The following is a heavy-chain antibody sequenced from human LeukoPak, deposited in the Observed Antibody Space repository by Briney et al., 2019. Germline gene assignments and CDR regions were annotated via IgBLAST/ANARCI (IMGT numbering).Heavy chain of an antibody. J-gene: IGHJ4*02. Sequence: GGSLRLSCSASGFTFSDRHMSWIRQAPRKGLEWVSHISGTGRTIHYADSVKGRFTVSRDNAKNSVYLQMNSLRAEDTAVYYCARELLSLDYWGQGTPVTVSS. CDR3: ARELLSLDY. CDR1: GFTFSDRH. CDR2: ISGTGRTI. V-gene: IGHV3-11*04. D-gene: IGHD2/OR15-2a*01.